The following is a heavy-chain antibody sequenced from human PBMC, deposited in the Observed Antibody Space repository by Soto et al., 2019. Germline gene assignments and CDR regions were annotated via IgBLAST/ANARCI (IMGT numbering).Heavy chain of an antibody. CDR1: GFHFSSYT. CDR3: ARGDAYNSSDY. D-gene: IGHD1-1*01. Sequence: GGSLRLSCAASGFHFSSYTMSWVRQAPGKGLEWVSSISSSGDYIYYADSVKGRFTISRDNAKNSLYLQMNSLRAGDTAMFYCARGDAYNSSDYWGQGALVTVSS. CDR2: ISSSGDYI. J-gene: IGHJ4*02. V-gene: IGHV3-21*01.